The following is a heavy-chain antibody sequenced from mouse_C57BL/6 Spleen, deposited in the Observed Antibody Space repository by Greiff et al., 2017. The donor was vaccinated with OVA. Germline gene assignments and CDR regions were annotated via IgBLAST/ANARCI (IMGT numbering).Heavy chain of an antibody. V-gene: IGHV14-4*01. Sequence: VQLQQSGAELVRPGASVKLSCTASGFNIKDDYMHWVKQRPEQGLEWIGWIDPENGDTEYASKFQGKATITEDPSSNTAYLQLRSLTSEDTDVYYCTSAPPDVTFAYWGQGTLVTVSA. J-gene: IGHJ3*01. CDR2: IDPENGDT. CDR1: GFNIKDDY. CDR3: TSAPPDVTFAY.